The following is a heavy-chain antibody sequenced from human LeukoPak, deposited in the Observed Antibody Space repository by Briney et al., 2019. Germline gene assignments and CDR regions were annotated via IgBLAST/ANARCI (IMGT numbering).Heavy chain of an antibody. V-gene: IGHV1-18*04. D-gene: IGHD3-9*01. CDR3: ARGPLYYDILTGYYTEGGAFDI. CDR2: ISAYNGNT. Sequence: GSSVKVSCKASGYTFTSYGISWVRQAPGQGLEWMGLISAYNGNTNYAQKLEGKVTMTTDPSTSTAYMELRSLRSDDTAVYYCARGPLYYDILTGYYTEGGAFDIWGQGTMVTVSS. J-gene: IGHJ3*02. CDR1: GYTFTSYG.